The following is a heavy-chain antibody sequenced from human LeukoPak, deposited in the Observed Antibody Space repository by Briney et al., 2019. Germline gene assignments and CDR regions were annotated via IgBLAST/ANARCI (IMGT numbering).Heavy chain of an antibody. Sequence: SETLSLTCTASGGPIRDFYWSWIRLPPGKGLEWIGYTYYSGSTSYNPSLQSRVAISVDMSKSQFSLELSSVTAADTAIYYCTRHKRWLQSPDAFDVWGQGTMVTVSS. J-gene: IGHJ3*01. CDR3: TRHKRWLQSPDAFDV. CDR1: GGPIRDFY. V-gene: IGHV4-59*08. CDR2: TYYSGST. D-gene: IGHD5-24*01.